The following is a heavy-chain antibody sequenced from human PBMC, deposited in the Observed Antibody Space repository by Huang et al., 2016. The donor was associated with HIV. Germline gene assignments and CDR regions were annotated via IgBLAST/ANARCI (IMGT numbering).Heavy chain of an antibody. CDR1: GYTFAKYD. J-gene: IGHJ4*02. CDR3: ARGRMVAEY. Sequence: QVQLVPSGAEVKKPGASLQVSCKASGYTFAKYDINWVLQAAGQGLECMGWSNPYTGNTGYGQKFRGRVTLTRNTSNTTAYMELSSLRSEDTAIYYCARGRMVAEYWGQGTLVIVSS. D-gene: IGHD5-12*01. V-gene: IGHV1-8*01. CDR2: SNPYTGNT.